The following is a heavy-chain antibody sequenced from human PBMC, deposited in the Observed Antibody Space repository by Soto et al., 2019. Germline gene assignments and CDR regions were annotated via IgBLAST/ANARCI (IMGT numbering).Heavy chain of an antibody. CDR1: ADTFTGYT. J-gene: IGHJ4*02. Sequence: QVQLVQSGAEVKKPGSSVKVSCKASADTFTGYTVTWVRQAPGQGLEWVGRVIPILGASNFAQKFQGRVTISADKSTDTAYMVLTGLTSEDTAVYYCARSRGSYYSIFDSWGQGTLVTVSS. D-gene: IGHD3-10*01. CDR2: VIPILGAS. CDR3: ARSRGSYYSIFDS. V-gene: IGHV1-69*08.